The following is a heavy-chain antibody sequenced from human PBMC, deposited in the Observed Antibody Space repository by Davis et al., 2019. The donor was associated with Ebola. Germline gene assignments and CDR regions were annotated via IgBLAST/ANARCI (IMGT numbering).Heavy chain of an antibody. Sequence: GESLKISCTASVITFSSYAMTWVRQAPGKGLEWVSAISGSGGSTYYADSVKGRFTISRDNSKNTLYLQMNSLRAEDTAVYYCAKDRRDTHGWLPAFDYWGQGTLVTVSS. CDR2: ISGSGGST. V-gene: IGHV3-23*01. CDR1: VITFSSYA. D-gene: IGHD6-19*01. CDR3: AKDRRDTHGWLPAFDY. J-gene: IGHJ4*02.